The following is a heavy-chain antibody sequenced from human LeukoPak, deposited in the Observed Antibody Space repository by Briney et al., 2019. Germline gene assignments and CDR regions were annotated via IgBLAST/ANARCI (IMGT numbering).Heavy chain of an antibody. CDR2: IKQDGSEK. Sequence: PGGSLRLSCAASGFTFSSYWMSWVRQAPGKGLEWVANIKQDGSEKYYVDSVKGRFTISRDNAKNSLYLQMNSLRAEDTAVYYCAREAFYDSSGYNDYWGQGTLVTVSS. J-gene: IGHJ4*02. D-gene: IGHD3-22*01. V-gene: IGHV3-7*01. CDR1: GFTFSSYW. CDR3: AREAFYDSSGYNDY.